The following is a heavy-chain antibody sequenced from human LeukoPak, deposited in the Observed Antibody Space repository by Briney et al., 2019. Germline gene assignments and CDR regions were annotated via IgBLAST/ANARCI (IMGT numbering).Heavy chain of an antibody. D-gene: IGHD6-19*01. CDR2: IYYSGST. CDR1: GGSISSGSYY. V-gene: IGHV4-61*01. J-gene: IGHJ4*02. Sequence: SQTLSLTCTVSGGSISSGSYYWSWIRQPPGKGLEWIGYIYYSGSTNYNPSLKSRVTISVDTSKNQFSLKLSSVTAADTAVYYCARASYSSGWFDYWGQGTPVTVSS. CDR3: ARASYSSGWFDY.